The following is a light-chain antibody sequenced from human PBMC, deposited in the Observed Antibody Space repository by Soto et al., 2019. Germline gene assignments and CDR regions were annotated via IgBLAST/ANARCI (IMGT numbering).Light chain of an antibody. J-gene: IGKJ2*01. Sequence: DIVMTQSPATLSVSPGERATLSCRASQSINNNLAWYQQKPGQAPRLLIYDASTRATGGPARFSGSGSGTEFTLTISSLQSEDFAVYYCQQCTNWPPYTFGQGTKLEIK. V-gene: IGKV3-15*01. CDR2: DAS. CDR3: QQCTNWPPYT. CDR1: QSINNN.